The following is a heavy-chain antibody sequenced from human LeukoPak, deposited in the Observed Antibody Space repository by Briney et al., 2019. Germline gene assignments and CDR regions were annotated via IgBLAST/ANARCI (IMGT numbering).Heavy chain of an antibody. D-gene: IGHD3-22*01. CDR3: ARSPWDYYDSSGPPVPDY. CDR1: GYTFTSYG. J-gene: IGHJ4*02. Sequence: GASVKVSCKASGYTFTSYGISWVRQAPGQGLEWMGWISAYNGNTNYAQKLQGRVTMTTDTSTSTAYMELRSLRSDDTAVYYCARSPWDYYDSSGPPVPDYWGQGTLVTVSS. V-gene: IGHV1-18*01. CDR2: ISAYNGNT.